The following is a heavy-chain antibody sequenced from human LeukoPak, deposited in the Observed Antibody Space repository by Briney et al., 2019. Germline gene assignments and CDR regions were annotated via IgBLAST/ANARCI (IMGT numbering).Heavy chain of an antibody. CDR1: GFTFSSYG. D-gene: IGHD2-15*01. V-gene: IGHV3-30*02. CDR2: IRYDGSNK. Sequence: GGSLRFSCAASGFTFSSYGMHWVRQAPGKGLEWVAFIRYDGSNKYYADSVKGRFTISRDNSKNTLYLQMNSLRAEDTAVYYCAKDSSARGYCSGGSCPAVFDYWGQGTLVTVSS. J-gene: IGHJ4*02. CDR3: AKDSSARGYCSGGSCPAVFDY.